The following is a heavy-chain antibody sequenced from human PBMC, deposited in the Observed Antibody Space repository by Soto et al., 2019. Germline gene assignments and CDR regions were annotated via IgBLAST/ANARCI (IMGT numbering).Heavy chain of an antibody. Sequence: ASVKVSCKASGYIFTTYQMHWVRQAPGQGLEWMGIINPSGGSTSYAQKFQGRVTMTRDTSTSTVYMELSSLRSEDTAVYYCARDPDHVPSSSGWYGTMDYWGQGTLVPVYS. J-gene: IGHJ4*02. CDR2: INPSGGST. CDR3: ARDPDHVPSSSGWYGTMDY. V-gene: IGHV1-46*01. CDR1: GYIFTTYQ. D-gene: IGHD6-19*01.